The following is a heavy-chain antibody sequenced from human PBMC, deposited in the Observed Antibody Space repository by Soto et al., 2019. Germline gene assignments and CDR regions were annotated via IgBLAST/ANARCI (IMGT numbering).Heavy chain of an antibody. CDR1: GGSLSSSSYY. Sequence: QLQLQESGPGLVKPSETLSLTCTVSGGSLSSSSYYWGWIRQPPGKGLEWIGSIYYSGSTYYNPSLKRRVTISVDTSKNQFSLKLSSVTAADTAVYYCARGVRFFDPWGQGTLVTVSS. CDR2: IYYSGST. J-gene: IGHJ5*02. CDR3: ARGVRFFDP. D-gene: IGHD3-3*01. V-gene: IGHV4-39*01.